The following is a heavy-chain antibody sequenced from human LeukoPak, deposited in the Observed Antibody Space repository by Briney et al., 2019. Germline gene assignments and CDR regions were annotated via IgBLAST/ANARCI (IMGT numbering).Heavy chain of an antibody. CDR3: AKAKGPYYYGSGSHVDY. CDR2: ISWNSGSM. D-gene: IGHD3-10*01. CDR1: GFTFDDFA. Sequence: GGSLRLSCAASGFTFDDFAMHWVRQAPGKGLEWVSGISWNSGSMGYADSVKGRFTISRDNAKNSLYLQMNSLRAEDTALYYCAKAKGPYYYGSGSHVDYWGQGTLVTVSS. J-gene: IGHJ4*02. V-gene: IGHV3-9*01.